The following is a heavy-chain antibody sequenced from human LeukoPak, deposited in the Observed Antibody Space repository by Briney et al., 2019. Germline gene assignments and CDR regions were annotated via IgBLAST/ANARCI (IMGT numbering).Heavy chain of an antibody. CDR3: ARGVSAALRYYFDY. Sequence: GGSLRLSCAASGFTFSHYWMSWVRQAPGKGLEWVANIRQDGSEQFYLDSVKGRFIISRDSADNSLYLQLGALRAEDTAIYYCARGVSAALRYYFDYWGQGSLVTVSS. J-gene: IGHJ4*02. CDR2: IRQDGSEQ. CDR1: GFTFSHYW. V-gene: IGHV3-7*01. D-gene: IGHD6-6*01.